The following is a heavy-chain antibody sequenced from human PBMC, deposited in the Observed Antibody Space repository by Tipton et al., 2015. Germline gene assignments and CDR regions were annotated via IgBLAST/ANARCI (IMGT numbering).Heavy chain of an antibody. V-gene: IGHV1-18*01. J-gene: IGHJ3*02. CDR1: GYTFTSYG. CDR3: ARDLRRYCSSTSCYGHAFDI. CDR2: ISAYNGNT. D-gene: IGHD2-2*01. Sequence: QSGPEVKKPGASVKVSCKASGYTFTSYGISWVRQAPGQGLEWMGWISAYNGNTNYAQKLQGRVTMTTDTSTSTAYMELRSLRSDDTAVYYCARDLRRYCSSTSCYGHAFDIWGQGTMVTVSS.